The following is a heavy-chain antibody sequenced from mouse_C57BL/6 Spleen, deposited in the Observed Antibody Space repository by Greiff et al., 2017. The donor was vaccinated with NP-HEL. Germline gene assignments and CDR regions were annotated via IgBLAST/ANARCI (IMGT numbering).Heavy chain of an antibody. J-gene: IGHJ2*01. CDR3: ARAGSSFDY. V-gene: IGHV1-69*01. CDR1: GYTFTSYW. D-gene: IGHD1-1*01. Sequence: VQLQQSGAELVMPGASVKLSCKASGYTFTSYWMHWVKQRPGQGLEWIGEIDPSDSYTNYNQKFKGKSTLTVDKSSSTAYMQLSSLTSEDSAVYYCARAGSSFDYWGQSTTLTVSS. CDR2: IDPSDSYT.